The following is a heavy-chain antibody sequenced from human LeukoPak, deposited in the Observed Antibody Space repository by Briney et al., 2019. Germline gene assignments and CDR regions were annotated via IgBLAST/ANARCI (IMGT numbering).Heavy chain of an antibody. J-gene: IGHJ5*02. Sequence: GGSLRLSCAASGFAFYNYAMSWVRQAPGRGLEWVSSISGSGDNTYYADSVKGRVTISRDNSKNTLYLQMNTLGAEDTALYYCAKDDYGYWFDPWGQGTLVTVSS. CDR1: GFAFYNYA. V-gene: IGHV3-23*01. CDR3: AKDDYGYWFDP. D-gene: IGHD3-10*01. CDR2: ISGSGDNT.